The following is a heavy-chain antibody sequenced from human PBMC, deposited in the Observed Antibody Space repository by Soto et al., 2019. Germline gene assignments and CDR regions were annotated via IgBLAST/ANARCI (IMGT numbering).Heavy chain of an antibody. CDR2: IYYTGKT. CDR1: GDYIHVGGYY. Sequence: PSETLSLTCSVSGDYIHVGGYYWTWIRQRPGKGLEWMGYIYYTGKTYYNPSLESRLTMPVHRSKNQFSLRLTAVTATDTAVYFCGRDLTSNANCIDPWGQGTLVAVSS. CDR3: GRDLTSNANCIDP. J-gene: IGHJ5*02. D-gene: IGHD2-2*01. V-gene: IGHV4-30-4*01.